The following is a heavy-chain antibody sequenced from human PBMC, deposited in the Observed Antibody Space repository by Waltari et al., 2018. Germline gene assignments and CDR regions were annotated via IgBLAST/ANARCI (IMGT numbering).Heavy chain of an antibody. Sequence: LVASWGDVVQSGRSLRLSCASSRSALLNVILHWLRQAPGKGLEWVSAMSYDGYSRYYADSVKGRFTISRDDSLKTVYLQLDSLRVEDTAVYYCAREGYTSGRAGNFDYWGQGTLVTVSS. V-gene: IGHV3-30-3*01. CDR3: AREGYTSGRAGNFDY. CDR2: MSYDGYSR. D-gene: IGHD2-15*01. CDR1: RSALLNVI. J-gene: IGHJ4*02.